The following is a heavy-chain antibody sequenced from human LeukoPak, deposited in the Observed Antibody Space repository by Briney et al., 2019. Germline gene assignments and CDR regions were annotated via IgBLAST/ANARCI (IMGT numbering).Heavy chain of an antibody. Sequence: SETLSLTCTVSGGSISSSSYYWGWIRQPPGKGLEWIGSIYYSGSTYYNPSLKSRVTISVDTSKNQFSLKLSSVTAADTAVYYCATDLTTYSYCSSTSCPDAFDIWGQGTMVTVSS. CDR1: GGSISSSSYY. CDR3: ATDLTTYSYCSSTSCPDAFDI. V-gene: IGHV4-39*01. J-gene: IGHJ3*02. CDR2: IYYSGST. D-gene: IGHD2-2*01.